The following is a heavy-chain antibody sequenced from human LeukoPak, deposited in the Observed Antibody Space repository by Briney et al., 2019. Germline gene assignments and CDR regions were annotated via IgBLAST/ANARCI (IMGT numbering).Heavy chain of an antibody. V-gene: IGHV3-48*03. CDR2: ISYSGSTR. CDR1: GFTFGTYE. D-gene: IGHD6-19*01. J-gene: IGHJ4*02. Sequence: GGSLRLSCAASGFTFGTYEMTWVRQAPGKGLEWLSYISYSGSTRYNADSVKGRFTISRDNSKNTLHLQMNNLRPEDTALYYCVRGIGLSSGWYEFDYWGQGTLVTVSS. CDR3: VRGIGLSSGWYEFDY.